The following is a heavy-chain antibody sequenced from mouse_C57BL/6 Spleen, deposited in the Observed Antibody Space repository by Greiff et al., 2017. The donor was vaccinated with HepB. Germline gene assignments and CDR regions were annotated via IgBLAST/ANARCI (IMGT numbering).Heavy chain of an antibody. J-gene: IGHJ1*03. CDR3: ARQYCNYERYFDV. CDR1: GFTFSSYG. Sequence: DVKLVESGGDLVKPGGSLKLSCAASGFTFSSYGMSWVRQTPDKRLEWVATISSGGSYTYYPDSVKGRFTISRDNARNTLYLQMSSLKSEDTAMYYWARQYCNYERYFDVVGTGTTVNVAS. D-gene: IGHD2-10*02. CDR2: ISSGGSYT. V-gene: IGHV5-6*02.